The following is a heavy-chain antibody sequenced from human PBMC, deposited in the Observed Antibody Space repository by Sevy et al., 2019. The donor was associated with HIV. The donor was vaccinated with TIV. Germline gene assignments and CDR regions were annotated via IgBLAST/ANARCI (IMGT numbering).Heavy chain of an antibody. J-gene: IGHJ6*02. CDR2: IIPIFGTA. D-gene: IGHD6-19*01. Sequence: ASVKVSCKASGGTFSSYAISWVRQAPGQGLEWMGGIIPIFGTANYARKFQGRVTITADESTSTAYMELSSLRSEDTAVYYCARAGSGYYYYYGMDVWGQGTTVTVSS. V-gene: IGHV1-69*13. CDR1: GGTFSSYA. CDR3: ARAGSGYYYYYGMDV.